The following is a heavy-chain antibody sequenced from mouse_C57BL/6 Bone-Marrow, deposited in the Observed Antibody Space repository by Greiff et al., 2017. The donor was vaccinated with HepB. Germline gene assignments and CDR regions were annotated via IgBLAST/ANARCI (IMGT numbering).Heavy chain of an antibody. Sequence: DVQLQESGPGLVKPSQSLSLTCSVTGYSITSGYYWNWIRQFPGNKLEWMGYISYDGSNNYNPSLKNRISITRDTSKNQFFLKLNSVTTEDTATYYCARYDYDDAMDYWGQGTSVTVSS. J-gene: IGHJ4*01. D-gene: IGHD2-4*01. CDR2: ISYDGSN. CDR1: GYSITSGYY. CDR3: ARYDYDDAMDY. V-gene: IGHV3-6*01.